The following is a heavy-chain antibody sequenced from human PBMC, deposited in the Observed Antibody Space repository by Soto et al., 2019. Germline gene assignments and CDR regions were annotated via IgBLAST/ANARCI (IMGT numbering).Heavy chain of an antibody. CDR1: GFSFSSYA. CDR3: AKGSIEYSASIDY. CDR2: ISGRGGSS. V-gene: IGHV3-23*01. Sequence: EVQLLESGGDLVQPGRSLRLSCAASGFSFSSYAMVWVRQAPGKGLEWVSVISGRGGSSYFADSVKGRFTISRDNSQNVLSLEMNSLRVEDTAKYFCAKGSIEYSASIDYWGQGTLVLVSS. J-gene: IGHJ4*02. D-gene: IGHD5-12*01.